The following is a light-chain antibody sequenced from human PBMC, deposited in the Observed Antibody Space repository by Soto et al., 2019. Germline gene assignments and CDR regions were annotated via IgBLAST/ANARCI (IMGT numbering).Light chain of an antibody. Sequence: ERIMTQSPGTLSVSPGARVTLSCRASQSVGNNLAWHQQKPGQAPSLLIYGASTRATGFPARFSGSGSGTEFTITISSLQSEDCAVYYGQQYNGWPITFGQGTRLEIK. CDR3: QQYNGWPIT. CDR2: GAS. J-gene: IGKJ5*01. V-gene: IGKV3-15*01. CDR1: QSVGNN.